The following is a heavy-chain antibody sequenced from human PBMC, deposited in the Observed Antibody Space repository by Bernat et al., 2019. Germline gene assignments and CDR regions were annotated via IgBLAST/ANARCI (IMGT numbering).Heavy chain of an antibody. D-gene: IGHD3-16*01. CDR3: AREPGWGALDL. Sequence: EVQLVQSGAALVQPGGSLRLSCAASGFTFLSHWMCWLRQAPGKGLEWVANIKSDGSAKYYVDSVKGRFTISRDNVNNSLYLQMNSLRADDTAVYYCAREPGWGALDLWGQGTMVTVSS. V-gene: IGHV3-7*03. J-gene: IGHJ3*01. CDR2: IKSDGSAK. CDR1: GFTFLSHW.